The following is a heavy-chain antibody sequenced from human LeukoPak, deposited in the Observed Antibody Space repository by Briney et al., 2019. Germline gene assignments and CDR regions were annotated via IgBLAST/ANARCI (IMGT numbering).Heavy chain of an antibody. CDR1: GGSFSGYY. Sequence: SETLSLTCAVYGGSFSGYYWSWIRQPPGKGLEWIGEINHSGSTNYNPSLKSRVTISVDTSKNQFSLKLSSVTAADTAVYYCASTRRPSSGYYYPQGMRANYFDYWGQGTLVTVSS. CDR3: ASTRRPSSGYYYPQGMRANYFDY. J-gene: IGHJ4*02. D-gene: IGHD3-22*01. CDR2: INHSGST. V-gene: IGHV4-34*01.